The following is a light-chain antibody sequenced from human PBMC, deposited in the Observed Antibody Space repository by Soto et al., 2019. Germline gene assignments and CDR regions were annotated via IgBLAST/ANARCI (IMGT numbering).Light chain of an antibody. CDR3: CSYAGSYPVV. CDR2: DVS. J-gene: IGLJ2*01. Sequence: QSALTQPRSVSGSPGQSVTISCTVTSRDVGGYNYVSWYQQHPGKAPKLMIYDVSKRPSGVPDRFSGSKSGNTASLTISGLQAEDEADYYCCSYAGSYPVVFGGGTKLTVL. CDR1: SRDVGGYNY. V-gene: IGLV2-11*01.